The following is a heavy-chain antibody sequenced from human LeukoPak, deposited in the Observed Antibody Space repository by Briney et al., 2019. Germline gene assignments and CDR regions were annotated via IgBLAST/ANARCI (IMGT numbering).Heavy chain of an antibody. V-gene: IGHV3-74*01. CDR1: GFTFSTYW. CDR3: GSLTVVAKDH. D-gene: IGHD3-22*01. CDR2: INSDGSCT. Sequence: RGGSLRLSCAASGFTFSTYWMHWVRQAPGKGLVGVAQINSDGSCTSYADSVKARFTISRDNAKNTLYLQLINLRAEDTAVYYCGSLTVVAKDHWGQGTLVTVSS. J-gene: IGHJ4*02.